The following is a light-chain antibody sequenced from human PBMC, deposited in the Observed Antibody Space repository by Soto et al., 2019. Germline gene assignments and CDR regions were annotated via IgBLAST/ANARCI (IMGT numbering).Light chain of an antibody. CDR3: QQANSFPIT. J-gene: IGKJ5*01. Sequence: DIQMTQSPSSVSASVGDRVTITCRASQDISTWLAWYQQKPGKAPKLLIYAASNLQGGVPSRFSGSGSGTDFTLTISNLQPEDCATYYCQQANSFPITFGQGTRLEIK. CDR2: AAS. V-gene: IGKV1-12*01. CDR1: QDISTW.